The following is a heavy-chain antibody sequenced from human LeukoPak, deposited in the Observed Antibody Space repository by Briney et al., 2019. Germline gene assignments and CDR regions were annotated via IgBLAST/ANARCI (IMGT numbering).Heavy chain of an antibody. J-gene: IGHJ5*02. Sequence: GESLKISCKASGYTFSGYYMHWVRQAPGQGLEWMGWINPNSGGTNYAQKFQDRVTMTRDTSISTAYMDLSRLTSDDTAVYYCARGGTICSGGDCYLNWLDPWGQGTLVTVSS. V-gene: IGHV1-2*02. D-gene: IGHD2-21*02. CDR1: GYTFSGYY. CDR3: ARGGTICSGGDCYLNWLDP. CDR2: INPNSGGT.